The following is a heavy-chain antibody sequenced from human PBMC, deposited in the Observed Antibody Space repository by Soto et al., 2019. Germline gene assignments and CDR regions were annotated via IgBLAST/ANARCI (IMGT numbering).Heavy chain of an antibody. CDR2: ISYDGSNK. D-gene: IGHD6-13*01. J-gene: IGHJ6*02. V-gene: IGHV3-30*18. CDR1: GFTFSSYG. CDR3: AKGAPSDSSKPATYGMDV. Sequence: QVQLVESGGGVVQPGRSLRLSCAASGFTFSSYGMHWVRQAPGKGLEWVAVISYDGSNKYYADSVKGRFTISRDNSKNTLYLQMNILRSANTAVYYCAKGAPSDSSKPATYGMDVWGQGTTVTVSS.